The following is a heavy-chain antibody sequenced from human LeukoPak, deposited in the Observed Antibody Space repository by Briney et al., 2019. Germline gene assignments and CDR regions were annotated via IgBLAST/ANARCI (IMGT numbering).Heavy chain of an antibody. J-gene: IGHJ4*02. CDR2: IYYSGST. V-gene: IGHV4-39*01. D-gene: IGHD5-24*01. Sequence: WVRQPPGKGLEWIGSIYYSGSTYYNPSLESRVTISVDTSKNQFSLKLSSVTAADTAVYYCARSPVEMATKGVYYFDYWGQGTLVTVSS. CDR3: ARSPVEMATKGVYYFDY.